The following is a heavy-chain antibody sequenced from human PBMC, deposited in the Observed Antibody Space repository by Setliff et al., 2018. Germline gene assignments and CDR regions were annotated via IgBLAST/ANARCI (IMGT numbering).Heavy chain of an antibody. J-gene: IGHJ4*02. CDR1: GYTFIGYY. CDR2: INPNSGGT. V-gene: IGHV1-2*04. D-gene: IGHD3-3*01. Sequence: EASVKVSCKASGYTFIGYYMHWVRQAPGQGLEWMGWINPNSGGTNYAQKFQGWVAMTRDTSISTAYMELSRLRSDDTAVYYCARGRDFWSGYLVYWGQGTLVTVSS. CDR3: ARGRDFWSGYLVY.